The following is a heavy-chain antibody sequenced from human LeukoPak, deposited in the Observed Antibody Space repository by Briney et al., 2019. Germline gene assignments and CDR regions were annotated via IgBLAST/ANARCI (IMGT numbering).Heavy chain of an antibody. CDR2: INSDGSST. J-gene: IGHJ4*02. CDR3: ARDSHGDYVDFDY. Sequence: GGSLRLSCAASGFTFSSYWMHWVRQAPGKGLVWVSRINSDGSSTSYADSVKGRFTISRDNAKNTLYLQMDSLRAEDTAVYYCARDSHGDYVDFDYWGQGTLVTVSS. D-gene: IGHD4-17*01. V-gene: IGHV3-74*01. CDR1: GFTFSSYW.